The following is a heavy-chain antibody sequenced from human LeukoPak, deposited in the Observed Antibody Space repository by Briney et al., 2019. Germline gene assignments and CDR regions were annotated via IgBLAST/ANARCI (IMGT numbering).Heavy chain of an antibody. J-gene: IGHJ6*02. V-gene: IGHV4-61*02. Sequence: SQTLSLTCTVSGGSISSGSYYWGWIRQPAGKGLEWIGRIYTSGSTNYNPSLKSRVTISVDTSKNQFSLKLSSVTAADTAVYYCARSGYSSSWHYYYYGMDVWGQGTTVTVSS. D-gene: IGHD6-13*01. CDR1: GGSISSGSYY. CDR3: ARSGYSSSWHYYYYGMDV. CDR2: IYTSGST.